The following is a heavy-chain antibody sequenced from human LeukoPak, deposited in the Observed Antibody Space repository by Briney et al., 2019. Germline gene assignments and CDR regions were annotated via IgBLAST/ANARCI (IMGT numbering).Heavy chain of an antibody. CDR3: ARVEATTGRNYHYYYMDV. V-gene: IGHV3-21*01. Sequence: PGGSLRLSCGASGFYLSGYSMNWVRQAPGKGVEWVASINSGSTYMYYGDSVKGRFTISRDNAKNSLHLQMDSLRVEDTAVYFCARVEATTGRNYHYYYMDVWGKGTTVTVSS. CDR2: INSGSTYM. CDR1: GFYLSGYS. J-gene: IGHJ6*03. D-gene: IGHD1-1*01.